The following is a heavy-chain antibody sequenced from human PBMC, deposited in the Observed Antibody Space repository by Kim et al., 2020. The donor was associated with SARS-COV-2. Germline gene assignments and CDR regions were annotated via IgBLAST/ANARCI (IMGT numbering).Heavy chain of an antibody. D-gene: IGHD6-13*01. Sequence: NDNPSLKSRVTISVDKSKNQFSLKLSSVTAADTAVYYCASLSAAAAPRGYWGQGTLVTVSS. J-gene: IGHJ4*02. V-gene: IGHV4-4*02. CDR3: ASLSAAAAPRGY.